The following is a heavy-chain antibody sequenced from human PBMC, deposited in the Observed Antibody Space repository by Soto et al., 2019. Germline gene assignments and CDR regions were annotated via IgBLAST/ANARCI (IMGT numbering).Heavy chain of an antibody. J-gene: IGHJ6*03. CDR1: GDSISSTHYF. CDR3: ARHPNIAAVSAYYYYMDV. V-gene: IGHV4-39*01. D-gene: IGHD6-13*01. Sequence: SETLSLTCTVSGDSISSTHYFWGWIRQPPGKGLEWIGTIFYGGNTYYNPSLKSRVTISIDRSKNQFSLKLSSVTAADTAVYYCARHPNIAAVSAYYYYMDVWGKGTTVTVSS. CDR2: IFYGGNT.